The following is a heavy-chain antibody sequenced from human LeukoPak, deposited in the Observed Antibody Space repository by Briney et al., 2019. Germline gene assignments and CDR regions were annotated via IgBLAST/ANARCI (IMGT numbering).Heavy chain of an antibody. Sequence: PSETLSLTCTVSGYSISSGYYWGWIRQPPGKGLEWIGSIYPSGSTYYNPSLKSRVTTSVDTSKNQFSLKLTSVTAADTAVYYCATPPRYYYDSSGYPRYWGQGTLVTVSS. CDR3: ATPPRYYYDSSGYPRY. V-gene: IGHV4-38-2*02. CDR2: IYPSGST. J-gene: IGHJ4*02. D-gene: IGHD3-22*01. CDR1: GYSISSGYY.